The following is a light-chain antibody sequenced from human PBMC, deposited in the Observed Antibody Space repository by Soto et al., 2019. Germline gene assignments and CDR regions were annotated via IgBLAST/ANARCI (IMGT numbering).Light chain of an antibody. Sequence: QSVLTQPASVAGSPGQSIAISCTGPSSDVGGYNYVSWYQQHPGKAPKLMIYDVSNRPSGVSNRFSGSKSGNTASLTISGLQAEDEADYYCSSYTSSSVVFGGGTKVTVL. CDR2: DVS. V-gene: IGLV2-14*01. CDR3: SSYTSSSVV. CDR1: SSDVGGYNY. J-gene: IGLJ2*01.